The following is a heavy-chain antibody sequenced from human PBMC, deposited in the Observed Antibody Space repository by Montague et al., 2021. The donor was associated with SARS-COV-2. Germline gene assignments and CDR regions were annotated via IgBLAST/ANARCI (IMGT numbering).Heavy chain of an antibody. CDR2: IYTSGXT. V-gene: IGHV4-61*02. J-gene: IGHJ4*02. Sequence: TLSLTCTVSGGSISSGSYYWNWIRQPAGKGLEWIGRIYTSGXTXYXXXXKXRVTISVDTSKNQFSLKLSSVTAADTAVYYCARESLHLTGYYNGYFDYWGQGTLVTVSS. CDR3: ARESLHLTGYYNGYFDY. D-gene: IGHD3-9*01. CDR1: GGSISSGSYY.